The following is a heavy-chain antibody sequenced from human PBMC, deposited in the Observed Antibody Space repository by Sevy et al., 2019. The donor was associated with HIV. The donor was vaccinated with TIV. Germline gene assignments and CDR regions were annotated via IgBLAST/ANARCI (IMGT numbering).Heavy chain of an antibody. V-gene: IGHV1-18*01. J-gene: IGHJ5*02. CDR2: ISPFSGDT. CDR1: GYVFASYG. CDR3: ARDKEELLNLPARWFDP. Sequence: ASVKVSCKAFGYVFASYGISWVRQAPGQGLEWMGWISPFSGDTKYAQKFQGRVTMTTDTSTATAYMEVRSLRCDDTAVYYCARDKEELLNLPARWFDPWGQGTLVTVSS. D-gene: IGHD1-26*01.